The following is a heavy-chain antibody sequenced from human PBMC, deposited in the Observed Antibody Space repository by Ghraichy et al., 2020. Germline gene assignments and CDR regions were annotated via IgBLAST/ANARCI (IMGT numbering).Heavy chain of an antibody. CDR3: ARRGTDTIFGVVQGFDP. V-gene: IGHV4-31*03. CDR1: GGSISSGGYY. D-gene: IGHD3-3*01. J-gene: IGHJ5*02. Sequence: SETLSLTCTVSGGSISSGGYYWSWIRQHPGKGLEWIGYIYYSGSTYYNPSLKSRVTISVDTSKNQFSLKLSSVTAADTAVYYCARRGTDTIFGVVQGFDPWGQGTLVTVSS. CDR2: IYYSGST.